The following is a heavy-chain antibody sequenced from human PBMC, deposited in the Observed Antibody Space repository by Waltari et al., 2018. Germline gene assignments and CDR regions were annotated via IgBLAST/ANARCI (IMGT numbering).Heavy chain of an antibody. CDR1: GYTFKNYY. V-gene: IGHV1-69-2*01. Sequence: EVQVVQSGAEVKKPGATVKISCKISGYTFKNYYIHWVQQAPGQGLEWVGFVNPESGETIYTKKVQGRVARTADLSTDTAYMELTSLRSEDTAVYYCETDFYDHWGQGTLVTVSA. J-gene: IGHJ5*02. CDR2: VNPESGET. CDR3: ETDFYDH.